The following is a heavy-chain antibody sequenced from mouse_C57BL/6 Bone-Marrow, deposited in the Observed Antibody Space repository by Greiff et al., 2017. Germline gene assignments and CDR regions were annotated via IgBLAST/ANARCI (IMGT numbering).Heavy chain of an antibody. J-gene: IGHJ4*01. CDR1: GYTFTDYY. Sequence: QVQLKESGAELVRPGASVKLSCKASGYTFTDYYINWVKQRPGQGLEWIARIYPGSGNTYYNEKFKGKATLTAEKSSSTAYMQLSSLTSEDSAVYFCAREKYYDYDRDPLYYAMDYWGQGTSVTVSS. V-gene: IGHV1-76*01. CDR2: IYPGSGNT. D-gene: IGHD2-4*01. CDR3: AREKYYDYDRDPLYYAMDY.